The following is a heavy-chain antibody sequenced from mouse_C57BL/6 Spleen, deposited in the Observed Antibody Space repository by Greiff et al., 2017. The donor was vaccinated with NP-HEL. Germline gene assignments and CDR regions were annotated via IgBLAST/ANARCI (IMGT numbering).Heavy chain of an antibody. V-gene: IGHV1-42*01. Sequence: VHVKQSGPELVKPGASVKISCKASGYSFTGYYMNWVKQSPEKSLEWIGEINPSTGGTTYNQKFKAKATLTVDKSSSTAYMQLKSLTSEDSAVYYCAISDYSYYGSSYVTYWGQGTLVTVSA. CDR3: AISDYSYYGSSYVTY. CDR1: GYSFTGYY. J-gene: IGHJ3*01. D-gene: IGHD1-1*01. CDR2: INPSTGGT.